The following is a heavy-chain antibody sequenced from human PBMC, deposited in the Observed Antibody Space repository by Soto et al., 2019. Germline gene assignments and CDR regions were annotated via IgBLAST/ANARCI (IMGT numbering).Heavy chain of an antibody. V-gene: IGHV3-23*01. J-gene: IGHJ4*02. CDR3: AKGSAGISGYDFSRPFDY. CDR2: ISGSGGST. Sequence: GGSLRLSCAASGFTFSSYAMSWVRQAPGKGLEWVSAISGSGGSTYYADSVKGRFTISRDNSKNTLYLQMNSLRAEDTAVYYCAKGSAGISGYDFSRPFDYWGQGTLVTVSS. D-gene: IGHD5-12*01. CDR1: GFTFSSYA.